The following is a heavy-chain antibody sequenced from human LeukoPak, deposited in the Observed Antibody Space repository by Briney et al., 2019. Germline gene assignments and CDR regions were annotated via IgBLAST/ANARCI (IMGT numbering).Heavy chain of an antibody. D-gene: IGHD4-23*01. J-gene: IGHJ4*02. V-gene: IGHV3-23*01. Sequence: GGSLRLSCAASGFTFSRNAMSWVRQAPGKGLEWVSAIGNVDRDTYYADSVKGRFTISRDSSKNTLYLQMNSLTAEDTAVYYCAKDILRWTFDYWGQGTLVTVSS. CDR2: IGNVDRDT. CDR3: AKDILRWTFDY. CDR1: GFTFSRNA.